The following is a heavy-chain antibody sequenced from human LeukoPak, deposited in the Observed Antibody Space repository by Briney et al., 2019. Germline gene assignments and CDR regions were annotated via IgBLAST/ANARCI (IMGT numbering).Heavy chain of an antibody. J-gene: IGHJ4*02. CDR3: ASTKLGELND. CDR1: GLSFSGYW. Sequence: GGSLRLSCGASGLSFSGYWMTWVRQAPGRGLEWVANIKPDGSEKFYVDSVKGRFTISRDNAKNSLYLQMISLTVEDTAVYYCASTKLGELNDWGQGTLVTVSS. CDR2: IKPDGSEK. V-gene: IGHV3-7*01. D-gene: IGHD7-27*01.